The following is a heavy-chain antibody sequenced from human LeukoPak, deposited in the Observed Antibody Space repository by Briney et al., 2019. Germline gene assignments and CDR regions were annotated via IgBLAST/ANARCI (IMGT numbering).Heavy chain of an antibody. Sequence: GGSLRLSCAASGFTFSSYGMHWVRQAPGKGLEWVAVIWFDGSNKYYADSVKGRFTISRDNSKNTLYLQMNSLRAEDTAVYYCAKDEPYDSSGYPIQRDAFDIWGQGTMVTVSS. D-gene: IGHD3-22*01. J-gene: IGHJ3*02. CDR2: IWFDGSNK. CDR3: AKDEPYDSSGYPIQRDAFDI. CDR1: GFTFSSYG. V-gene: IGHV3-33*06.